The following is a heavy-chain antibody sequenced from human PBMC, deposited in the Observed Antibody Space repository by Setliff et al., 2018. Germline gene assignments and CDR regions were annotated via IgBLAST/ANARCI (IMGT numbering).Heavy chain of an antibody. Sequence: ASVKVSCKASGYTFTSYGISWVRQAPGQGLEWMGWISAYNGNTNYAQKLQGRVTMTTDTSTSTAYMELRSLRSDDTAVYYCARDVITFGGVIVYFDYWGQGTLVTVSS. CDR1: GYTFTSYG. CDR2: ISAYNGNT. V-gene: IGHV1-18*01. J-gene: IGHJ4*02. D-gene: IGHD3-16*02. CDR3: ARDVITFGGVIVYFDY.